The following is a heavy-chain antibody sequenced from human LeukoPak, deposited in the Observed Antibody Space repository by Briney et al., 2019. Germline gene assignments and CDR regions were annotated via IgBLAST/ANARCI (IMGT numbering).Heavy chain of an antibody. CDR1: GFIFSSYA. J-gene: IGHJ4*02. CDR3: AKDRSAARVGATPTYYFDY. Sequence: PGGSLRLSCAASGFIFSSYAMSWVRQAPGKGLEWVSAISGSGGSTYYADSVKGRFTISRDNSKNTLYLQLNSLRVEDTAVYYCAKDRSAARVGATPTYYFDYWGQGTLVTVSS. D-gene: IGHD1-26*01. V-gene: IGHV3-23*01. CDR2: ISGSGGST.